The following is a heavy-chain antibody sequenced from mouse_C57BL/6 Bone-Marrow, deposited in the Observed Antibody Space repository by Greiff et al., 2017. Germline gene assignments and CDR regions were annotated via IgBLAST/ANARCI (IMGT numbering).Heavy chain of an antibody. CDR3: TTGVLMGTVVPYYFDY. CDR2: IEPEDGDT. V-gene: IGHV14-1*01. D-gene: IGHD1-1*01. CDR1: GFNIKDYY. Sequence: VQLQQSGAELVRPGASVKLSCTASGFNIKDYYMHWVKQRSEQGLEWIGRIEPEDGDTEYAPKFQGKATMTADKSSNTAYLQLSSLTSEDTAVYYWTTGVLMGTVVPYYFDYWGQGTTLTVSS. J-gene: IGHJ2*01.